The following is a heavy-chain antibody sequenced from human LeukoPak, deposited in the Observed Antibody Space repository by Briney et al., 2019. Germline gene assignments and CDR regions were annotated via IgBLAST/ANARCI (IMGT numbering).Heavy chain of an antibody. V-gene: IGHV6-1*01. CDR2: TYYRSKWYN. J-gene: IGHJ5*02. CDR3: ARGGLYEYQQNWFDP. D-gene: IGHD2-2*01. CDR1: GDSVSSNSAA. Sequence: SQTLSLTCAISGDSVSSNSAAWTWIRQSPSRGLEWLGRTYYRSKWYNDYAVSVKSRITINPDTSRNQFSLQLNSVTPKDTAVYYCARGGLYEYQQNWFDPWGQGTLVTVSS.